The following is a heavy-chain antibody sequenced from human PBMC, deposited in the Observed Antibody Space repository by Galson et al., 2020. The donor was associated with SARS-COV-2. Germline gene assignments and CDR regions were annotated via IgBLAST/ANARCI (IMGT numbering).Heavy chain of an antibody. V-gene: IGHV4-61*01. D-gene: IGHD2-2*01. J-gene: IGHJ4*02. CDR2: IYYSGST. CDR1: GGSVSSGSYY. CDR3: APLPRVPAAMATG. Sequence: SETLSLTCTVSGGSVSSGSYYWSWIRQPPGKGLEWIGYIYYSGSTNYNPSLKSRVTISVDTSKNQFSLKLSSVTAADTAVYYCAPLPRVPAAMATGWRQGTLVTVSS.